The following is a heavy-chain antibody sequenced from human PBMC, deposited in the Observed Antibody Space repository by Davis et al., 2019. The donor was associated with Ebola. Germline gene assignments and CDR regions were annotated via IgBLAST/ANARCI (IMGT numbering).Heavy chain of an antibody. CDR3: TRRSIHYDSSGYYHDAFDI. CDR1: GGSFSGYY. Sequence: GSLRLSCAVYGGSFSGYYWSWIRQPPGKGLEWIGEINHSGSTNYKPSLKSRVTISIDTSKNQFSLKLTSVTAADTAVYYCTRRSIHYDSSGYYHDAFDIWGQGTIVAVSS. V-gene: IGHV4-34*01. J-gene: IGHJ3*02. D-gene: IGHD3-22*01. CDR2: INHSGST.